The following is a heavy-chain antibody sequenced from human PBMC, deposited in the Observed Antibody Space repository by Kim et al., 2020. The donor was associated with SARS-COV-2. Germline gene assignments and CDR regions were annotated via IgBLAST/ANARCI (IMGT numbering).Heavy chain of an antibody. V-gene: IGHV3-7*01. CDR1: VFTFSTSW. CDR3: AKTSGFFDV. D-gene: IGHD3-10*01. CDR2: IKEDGSEK. J-gene: IGHJ4*02. Sequence: GGSLRLSCAASVFTFSTSWMTWLRQAPGKGLEWVANIKEDGSEKFYLDSVRGRFTISRENAENSLFLQMDSLRAEDTAVYYCAKTSGFFDVWGQGTLVTVSS.